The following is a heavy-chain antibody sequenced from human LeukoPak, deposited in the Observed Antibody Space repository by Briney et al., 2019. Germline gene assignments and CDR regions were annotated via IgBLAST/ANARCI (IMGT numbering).Heavy chain of an antibody. CDR3: AKDFGYCSSTSCHLFDY. CDR2: ISGSGGST. V-gene: IGHV3-23*01. CDR1: GFTFRSYA. D-gene: IGHD2-2*03. Sequence: GGSLRLSCAASGFTFRSYAMSWVRQAAGKGLEWVSAISGSGGSTYYADSVKGRFTISRDNSKNTLYLQMNSLRAEDTAVYYCAKDFGYCSSTSCHLFDYWGQGTLVTVSS. J-gene: IGHJ4*02.